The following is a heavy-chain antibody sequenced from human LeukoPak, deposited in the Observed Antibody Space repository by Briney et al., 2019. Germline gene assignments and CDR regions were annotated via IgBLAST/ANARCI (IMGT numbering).Heavy chain of an antibody. D-gene: IGHD3-22*01. Sequence: PTHSVIPICTFSGISLPPPAGDVLWISQPTRNALRWLALISWDDDKRYSASLKNRLTITKDTSKNQVVLTMTNMDPVDTATYYCAHRPDYYDTSGHPIVGYGGQGTLVTVSS. CDR1: GISLPPPAGD. CDR2: ISWDDDK. V-gene: IGHV2-5*02. CDR3: AHRPDYYDTSGHPIVGY. J-gene: IGHJ4*02.